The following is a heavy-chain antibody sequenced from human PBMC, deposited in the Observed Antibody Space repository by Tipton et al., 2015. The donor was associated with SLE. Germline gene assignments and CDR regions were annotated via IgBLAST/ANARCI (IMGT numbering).Heavy chain of an antibody. J-gene: IGHJ6*02. CDR1: GFTFSSYS. D-gene: IGHD3-3*01. Sequence: SLRLSCAASGFTFSSYSMNWVRQAPGKGLEWVSYISSSSSTIYYADSVKGRFTISRDNAKNSLYLQMNSLRAEDTAVYYCARETNYDFWSGYHYYYYGMDVWGQGTTVTVSS. CDR2: ISSSSSTI. V-gene: IGHV3-48*01. CDR3: ARETNYDFWSGYHYYYYGMDV.